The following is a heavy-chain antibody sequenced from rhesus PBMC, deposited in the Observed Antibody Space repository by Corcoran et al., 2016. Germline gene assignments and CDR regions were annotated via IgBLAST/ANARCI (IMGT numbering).Heavy chain of an antibody. CDR3: ARVGGSWSELDTVGTECYFDL. J-gene: IGHJ2*01. CDR1: GYSISSGYY. V-gene: IGHV4S14*01. Sequence: QVQLQESGPGLVKPSETLSLTCAVSGYSISSGYYWGWIRQPPGKGLEWIGSIYGSGGSNYLNPSHQTRFALSVHTSKTPFFLKLSSVAAPDTAVYYCARVGGSWSELDTVGTECYFDLWGPGTPITISS. CDR2: IYGSGGSN. D-gene: IGHD5-30*01.